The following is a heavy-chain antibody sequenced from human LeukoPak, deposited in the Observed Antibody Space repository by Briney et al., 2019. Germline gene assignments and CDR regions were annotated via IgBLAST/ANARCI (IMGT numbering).Heavy chain of an antibody. CDR3: ARDGVVSGSRPSYYYYGMDV. Sequence: GGSLRLSCAASGFTFSSYWMSWVRQAPGKGLEWVANIKQDGSEKYYVDSVKGRFTISRDNAKNSLYLQMNSLRAEDTAVYYCARDGVVSGSRPSYYYYGMDVWGQGTTVTVSS. J-gene: IGHJ6*02. V-gene: IGHV3-7*03. CDR1: GFTFSSYW. D-gene: IGHD1-26*01. CDR2: IKQDGSEK.